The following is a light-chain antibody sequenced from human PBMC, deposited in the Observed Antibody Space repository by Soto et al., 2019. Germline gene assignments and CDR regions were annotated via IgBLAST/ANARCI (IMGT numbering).Light chain of an antibody. V-gene: IGKV1-5*03. CDR1: QSISTW. CDR3: QHYGSYSRT. J-gene: IGKJ1*01. CDR2: KAS. Sequence: DIQMTQSPSTLSASVGDRVTITCRASQSISTWLAWYQQKPGRAPNLLIYKASSLESGVPSRFSGSGSGTEFTLTISSLQPDDSATYYCQHYGSYSRTFGQGTKVVIK.